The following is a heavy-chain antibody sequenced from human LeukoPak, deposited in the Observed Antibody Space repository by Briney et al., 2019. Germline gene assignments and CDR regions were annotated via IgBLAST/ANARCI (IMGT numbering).Heavy chain of an antibody. CDR2: IYYSGST. V-gene: IGHV4-39*07. CDR1: GGSISSSSYY. Sequence: SETLSLTCTVSGGSISSSSYYWGWIRQPPWKGLEWIGSIYYSGSTYYNPSLKSRVTISVDTSKDQFSLKLSSVTAADTAVYYCARVARIAAAGTLGIDAFDIWGQGTMVTVSS. CDR3: ARVARIAAAGTLGIDAFDI. D-gene: IGHD6-13*01. J-gene: IGHJ3*02.